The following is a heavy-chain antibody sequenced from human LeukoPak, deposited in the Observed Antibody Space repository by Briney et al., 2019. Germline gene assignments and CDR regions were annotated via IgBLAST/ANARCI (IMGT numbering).Heavy chain of an antibody. J-gene: IGHJ6*03. D-gene: IGHD5-18*01. CDR2: INSDGSST. CDR1: GFTFSSYW. V-gene: IGHV3-74*01. Sequence: GSLRLSCAASGFTFSSYWMHWVRQAPGKGLVWVSRINSDGSSTSYADSVKGRFTISRDNTKNTLYLQMNSLRAEDTAVYYCAKDSTAMVHFYYYYMDVWGKGTTVTVSS. CDR3: AKDSTAMVHFYYYYMDV.